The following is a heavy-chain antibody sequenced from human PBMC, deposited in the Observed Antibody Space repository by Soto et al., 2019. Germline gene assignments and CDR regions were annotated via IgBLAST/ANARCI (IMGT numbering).Heavy chain of an antibody. V-gene: IGHV3-13*01. CDR1: GFTFSSYD. CDR2: IGTAGDT. CDR3: ARSNYGGMAGTFDY. Sequence: GGSLRLSCAASGFTFSSYDMHWVRQATGKGLEWVSAIGTAGDTYYPGSVKGRFTISRENAKNSLYLQMNSLRAEDTAVYYCARSNYGGMAGTFDYWGQGTLVTVSS. D-gene: IGHD6-19*01. J-gene: IGHJ4*02.